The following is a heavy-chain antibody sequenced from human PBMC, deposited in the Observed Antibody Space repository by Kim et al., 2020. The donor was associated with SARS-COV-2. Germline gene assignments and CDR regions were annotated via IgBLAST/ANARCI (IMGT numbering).Heavy chain of an antibody. Sequence: GGSLRLSCAASGFTFTGYWMTWVRQAPGKGLEWVANIKQDGSEKHYVDSVKGRFTISRDNAKNSLYLQMNSLRAEDTAVYYCRTGLRSSDYWGQGPLVTVSS. V-gene: IGHV3-7*03. CDR2: IKQDGSEK. CDR3: RTGLRSSDY. J-gene: IGHJ4*02. CDR1: GFTFTGYW. D-gene: IGHD3-3*01.